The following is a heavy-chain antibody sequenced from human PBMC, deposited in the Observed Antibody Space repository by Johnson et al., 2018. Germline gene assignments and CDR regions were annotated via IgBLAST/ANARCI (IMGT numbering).Heavy chain of an antibody. V-gene: IGHV3-21*01. Sequence: EVQLVESGGGLVKPGGSLRLSCAASGFTFSSYSMNWVRQAPGKGLEWVSSISSSSSYIYYADSVKGRFTISRDNAKNSLYLQMNSLRAEDTAVYYCARKWNGWGGDAFDIWGQGTMVTVSS. CDR3: ARKWNGWGGDAFDI. CDR1: GFTFSSYS. D-gene: IGHD6-19*01. J-gene: IGHJ3*02. CDR2: ISSSSSYI.